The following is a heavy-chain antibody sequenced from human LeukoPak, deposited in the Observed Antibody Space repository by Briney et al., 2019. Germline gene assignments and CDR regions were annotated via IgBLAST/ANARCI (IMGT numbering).Heavy chain of an antibody. V-gene: IGHV3-53*01. CDR2: IYSGGST. D-gene: IGHD3-10*01. Sequence: GGSLRLSCAASGFTVSSNYMSWVRQAPGKGLEWVSVIYSGGSTYYADSVKGRFTISRDNSKNTLYLQMNSLRAEDTAVYYCARDRSREGTYGSESYFPGWFDPWGQGTLVTVSS. CDR1: GFTVSSNY. J-gene: IGHJ5*02. CDR3: ARDRSREGTYGSESYFPGWFDP.